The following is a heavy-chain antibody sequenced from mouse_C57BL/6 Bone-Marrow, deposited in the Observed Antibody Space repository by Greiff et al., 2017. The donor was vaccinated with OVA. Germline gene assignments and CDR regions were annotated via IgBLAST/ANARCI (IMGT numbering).Heavy chain of an antibody. D-gene: IGHD2-4*01. CDR2: IDPSDSYT. V-gene: IGHV1-50*01. J-gene: IGHJ3*01. CDR1: GYTFTSYW. Sequence: QVQLQQPGAELVKPGASVKLSCKASGYTFTSYWMQWVKQRPGQGLEWIGEIDPSDSYTNYNQKFKGKAKLTAVTSASTAYMELSSLTNEDSAVYYCTRGNYDYAWFAYWGQGTLVTVSA. CDR3: TRGNYDYAWFAY.